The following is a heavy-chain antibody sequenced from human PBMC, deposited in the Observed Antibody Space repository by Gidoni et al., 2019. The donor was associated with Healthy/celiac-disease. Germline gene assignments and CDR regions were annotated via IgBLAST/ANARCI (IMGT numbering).Heavy chain of an antibody. D-gene: IGHD3-3*01. J-gene: IGHJ4*02. V-gene: IGHV2-26*01. Sequence: QVTLKESAPVLGKPTETITLTCPVSGFSLSNARMGVRWLRQPPGKALEWLAHIFSNDEKSYSTSLKSRLTNSKATAKSQLVLTLTNMDPGDTATYYGARISATRATYYDFWSGYVDVHYFDYWGQGTLVTVSS. CDR1: GFSLSNARMG. CDR2: IFSNDEK. CDR3: ARISATRATYYDFWSGYVDVHYFDY.